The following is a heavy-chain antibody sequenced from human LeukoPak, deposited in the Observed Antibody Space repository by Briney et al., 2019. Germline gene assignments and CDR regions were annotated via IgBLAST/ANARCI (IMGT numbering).Heavy chain of an antibody. D-gene: IGHD2-2*01. J-gene: IGHJ5*02. Sequence: PSETLSLTCIVSGGSISSSSYFWGWIRQPPGKGLEWIGYIYSNGNTNYNPSLKSRLTISVDTSKNQFSLKLSSVTAADTAVYYCAREKGFCSSTSCYGAGWFDPWGQGTLVTVSS. CDR3: AREKGFCSSTSCYGAGWFDP. V-gene: IGHV4-61*01. CDR1: GGSISSSSYF. CDR2: IYSNGNT.